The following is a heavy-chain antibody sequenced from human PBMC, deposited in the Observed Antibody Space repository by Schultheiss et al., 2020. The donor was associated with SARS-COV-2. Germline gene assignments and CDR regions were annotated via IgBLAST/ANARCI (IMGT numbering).Heavy chain of an antibody. CDR1: GFTFSSYW. CDR2: IKQDGSEK. Sequence: GGSLRLSCAASGFTFSSYWMSWVRQAPGKGLEWVANIKQDGSEKYYVDSVKGRFTISRDNSKNTLYLQMNSLRAEDTAVYYCARQGSGWYAYFQHWGQGTLVTVSS. CDR3: ARQGSGWYAYFQH. D-gene: IGHD6-19*01. V-gene: IGHV3-7*01. J-gene: IGHJ1*01.